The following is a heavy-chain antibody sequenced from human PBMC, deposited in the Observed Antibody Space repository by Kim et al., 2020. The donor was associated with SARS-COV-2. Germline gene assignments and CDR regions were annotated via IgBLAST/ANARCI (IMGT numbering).Heavy chain of an antibody. CDR2: IIPIFGTA. V-gene: IGHV1-69*13. Sequence: SVKVSCKASGGTFSSYAISWVRQAPGQGLEWMGGIIPIFGTANYAQKFQGRVTITADESTSTAYMELSSLRSEDTAVYYCARDLGYCRGGSCDYWGQGTLVTVSS. CDR3: ARDLGYCRGGSCDY. CDR1: GGTFSSYA. D-gene: IGHD2-15*01. J-gene: IGHJ4*02.